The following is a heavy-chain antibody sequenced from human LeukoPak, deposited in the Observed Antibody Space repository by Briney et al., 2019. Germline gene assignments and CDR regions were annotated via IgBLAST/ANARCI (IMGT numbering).Heavy chain of an antibody. CDR3: ARVKRGYSGYDLDY. CDR1: GYTFTGYY. CDR2: INPNSGGT. J-gene: IGHJ4*02. D-gene: IGHD5-12*01. Sequence: ASVKVSCKASGYTFTGYYMYWVRQAPGQGLEWMGWINPNSGGTNYAQKFQGRVTMTRDTSISTAYMELSRLRSDDTAVYYCARVKRGYSGYDLDYWGQGTLVTVSS. V-gene: IGHV1-2*02.